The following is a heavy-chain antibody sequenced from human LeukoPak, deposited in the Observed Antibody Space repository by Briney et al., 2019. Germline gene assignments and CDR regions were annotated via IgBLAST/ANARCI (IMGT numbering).Heavy chain of an antibody. V-gene: IGHV4-4*07. CDR3: ARGSGGSLGCFGDNWFDP. CDR2: ISTSGST. D-gene: IGHD2-15*01. J-gene: IGHJ5*02. CDR1: GGSISSYY. Sequence: SETLSLTCTVSGGSISSYYWSWIRQPAGKGLEWIGRISTSGSTNYNPSLESRVTMSVDTSKNQFSLKLSFVTAADTAVYYCARGSGGSLGCFGDNWFDPWGQGTLVTVSS.